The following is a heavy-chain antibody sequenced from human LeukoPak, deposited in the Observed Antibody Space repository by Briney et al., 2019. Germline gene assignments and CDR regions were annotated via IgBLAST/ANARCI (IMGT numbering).Heavy chain of an antibody. J-gene: IGHJ4*02. V-gene: IGHV4-38-2*01. Sequence: SETLSLTCSVSGYSISSGYYWGWIRQPPGKGLEWIGSIYHSGSTYYNPSLKSRVTISVDTSKNQFSLKLSSVTAADTAVYYCARLTYYDYVWGSYPFDYWGQGTLVTVSS. D-gene: IGHD3-16*02. CDR1: GYSISSGYY. CDR3: ARLTYYDYVWGSYPFDY. CDR2: IYHSGST.